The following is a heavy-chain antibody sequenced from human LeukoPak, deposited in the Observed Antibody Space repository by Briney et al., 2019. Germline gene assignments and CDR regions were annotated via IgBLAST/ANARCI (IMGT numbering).Heavy chain of an antibody. Sequence: SETLSLTCAVYGGSFSGYYWSWIRQPPGKGLEWIGEINHSGSTNYNPSLKSRVTISVDTSKNQFSLKLSSVTAADTAVHYCATNYYDSSGYYPPGAFDIWGQGTMVTVSS. CDR1: GGSFSGYY. CDR2: INHSGST. J-gene: IGHJ3*02. CDR3: ATNYYDSSGYYPPGAFDI. V-gene: IGHV4-34*01. D-gene: IGHD3-22*01.